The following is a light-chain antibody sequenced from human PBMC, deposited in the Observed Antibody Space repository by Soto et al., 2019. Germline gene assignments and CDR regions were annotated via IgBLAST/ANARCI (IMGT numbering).Light chain of an antibody. CDR3: EQYNNWPLT. Sequence: EIVMTQSPATLSVSPGERATLSCRASQSVNSNLAWYQQKPGQAPRLLIYEASSRATGIPARFSASGSGTEFTLTISSLQSEDFAVYYCEQYNNWPLTFGGGTNVEIK. CDR2: EAS. J-gene: IGKJ4*01. CDR1: QSVNSN. V-gene: IGKV3-15*01.